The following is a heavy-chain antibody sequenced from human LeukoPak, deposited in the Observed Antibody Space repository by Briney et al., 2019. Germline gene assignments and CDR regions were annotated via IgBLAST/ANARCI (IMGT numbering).Heavy chain of an antibody. D-gene: IGHD3-22*01. CDR1: GFTFSSYS. Sequence: GGSLRLSCAASGFTFSSYSMNWVRQAPGKGLEWVSSISSSSSYIHYADSVKGRFTISRDNAKNSLYLQMNSLRAEDTAVYYCARVHYYDSLHDASDIWGQGTMVTVSS. V-gene: IGHV3-21*01. CDR3: ARVHYYDSLHDASDI. J-gene: IGHJ3*02. CDR2: ISSSSSYI.